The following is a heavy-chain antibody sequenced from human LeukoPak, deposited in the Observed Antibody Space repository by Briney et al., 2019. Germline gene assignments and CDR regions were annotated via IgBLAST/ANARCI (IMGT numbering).Heavy chain of an antibody. J-gene: IGHJ6*02. CDR3: TRRGSGNGGTYAGMDV. Sequence: KPSETLSPTCTFLGGSLSRRGYNRDWIRPAPGKGLAGVGGLLYNGNTWYNPSLESRVTISVDTSENQFSLRLTSVNAADTALYFCTRRGSGNGGTYAGMDVWGPGTSVTVSS. CDR1: GGSLSRRGYN. CDR2: LLYNGNT. V-gene: IGHV4-39*01. D-gene: IGHD1-26*01.